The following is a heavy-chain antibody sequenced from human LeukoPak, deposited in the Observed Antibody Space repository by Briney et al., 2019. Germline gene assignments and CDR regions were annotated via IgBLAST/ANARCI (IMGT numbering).Heavy chain of an antibody. V-gene: IGHV3-23*01. D-gene: IGHD2-8*01. CDR1: GFTFSSYA. CDR3: AKNIPKYCTNGVCYIYYGMDV. J-gene: IGHJ6*02. CDR2: ISGSGGST. Sequence: PGASLRLSCAASGFTFSSYAMSWVRQAPGKGLEWVSAISGSGGSTYYADSVKGRFTISRDNSKNTLYLQMNSLRAEDTAVYYCAKNIPKYCTNGVCYIYYGMDVWGQGTTVTVSS.